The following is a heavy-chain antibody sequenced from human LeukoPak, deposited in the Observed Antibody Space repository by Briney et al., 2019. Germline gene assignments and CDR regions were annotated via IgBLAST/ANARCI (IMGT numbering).Heavy chain of an antibody. CDR1: GDSISSSGNF. CDR3: ARHLAYAPFGY. Sequence: SETLSPTCTVSGDSISSSGNFWGWIRQPPGKGLEWIGTISYSGSTYYSPSVKSRVTISVDTSKNQFSLKLTSVTAADTAVYYCARHLAYAPFGYWGQGTLVSISS. D-gene: IGHD4-17*01. J-gene: IGHJ4*02. CDR2: ISYSGST. V-gene: IGHV4-39*01.